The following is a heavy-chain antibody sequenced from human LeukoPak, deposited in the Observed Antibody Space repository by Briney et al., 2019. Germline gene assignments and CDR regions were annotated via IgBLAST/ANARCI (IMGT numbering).Heavy chain of an antibody. V-gene: IGHV4-59*12. CDR1: GGSISSYY. D-gene: IGHD3-3*01. Sequence: SETLSLTCTVSGGSISSYYWSWIRQPPGKGLEWIGYIYYSGRTNYNPSLKSRVTISVDTSKNQFSLKLSSVTAADTAVYYCASATYYDFWSGYSPSYFQHWGQGTLVTVSS. J-gene: IGHJ1*01. CDR2: IYYSGRT. CDR3: ASATYYDFWSGYSPSYFQH.